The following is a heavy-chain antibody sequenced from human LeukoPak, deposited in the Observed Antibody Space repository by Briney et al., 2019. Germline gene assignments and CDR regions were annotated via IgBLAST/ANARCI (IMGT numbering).Heavy chain of an antibody. CDR1: GDSISSNTW. V-gene: IGHV4-4*02. D-gene: IGHD4-17*01. J-gene: IGHJ4*02. CDR3: ARDSDYAVDY. CDR2: IYRNGIT. Sequence: SGTLSLTCGVSGDSISSNTWWSWVRQAPGKGLEWIGEIYRNGITNYNPSLKSRVTISVDTSKNQFSLKLSSVTAADTAVYYCARDSDYAVDYWGQGTLVTVSS.